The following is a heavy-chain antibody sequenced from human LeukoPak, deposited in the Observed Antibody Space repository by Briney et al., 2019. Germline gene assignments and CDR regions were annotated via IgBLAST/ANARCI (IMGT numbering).Heavy chain of an antibody. CDR1: GYSFTSYW. J-gene: IGHJ3*02. Sequence: GESLKISCKGSGYSFTSYWIGWVRQMPGKGLEWMGIIYPGDSDTRYSPSFQGQVTISADKSISTAYLQWSSLKASDTAMYYCARQIPTPYDSSGYYFTREDAFDIWGQGTMVTVSS. CDR3: ARQIPTPYDSSGYYFTREDAFDI. CDR2: IYPGDSDT. V-gene: IGHV5-51*01. D-gene: IGHD3-22*01.